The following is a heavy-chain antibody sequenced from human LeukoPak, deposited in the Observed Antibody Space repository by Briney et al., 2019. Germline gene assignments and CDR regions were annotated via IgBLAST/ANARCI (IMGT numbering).Heavy chain of an antibody. CDR2: ISVSGDTT. D-gene: IGHD2-2*01. Sequence: GGSLRLSCAASGFTFSIYGMSWVRQAPGKGLEWVSAISVSGDTTYYADSVKGRFTITRDNSKNTLYLQMNSLRAEDTGVYYCAKDNPIEEVPGLGPGQWGQGTLVTVSS. J-gene: IGHJ4*02. V-gene: IGHV3-23*01. CDR3: AKDNPIEEVPGLGPGQ. CDR1: GFTFSIYG.